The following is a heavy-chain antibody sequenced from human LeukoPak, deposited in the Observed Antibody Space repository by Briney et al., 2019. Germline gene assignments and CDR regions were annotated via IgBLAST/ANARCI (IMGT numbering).Heavy chain of an antibody. D-gene: IGHD3-9*01. Sequence: ASVKVSCKASGYTFTSYAMHWVRLAPGQRLEWMGWINAGNGNTKYSQKFQGRVTITRDTSASTAYMELSSLRSEDTAVYYCAGAYYDILTGYPNWFDPWGQGTLVTVSS. CDR1: GYTFTSYA. CDR3: AGAYYDILTGYPNWFDP. V-gene: IGHV1-3*01. CDR2: INAGNGNT. J-gene: IGHJ5*02.